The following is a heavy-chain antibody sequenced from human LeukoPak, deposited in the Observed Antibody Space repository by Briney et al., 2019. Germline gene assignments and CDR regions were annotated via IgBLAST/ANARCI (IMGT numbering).Heavy chain of an antibody. CDR3: AKDQGIAAAGTMVDY. V-gene: IGHV3-30*02. J-gene: IGHJ4*02. CDR1: GFTFSSYG. Sequence: PGGSLRLSCAASGFTFSSYGMHWVRQAPGKGLEWVAFIRYDGSNKYYADSVKGRFTISRDNSKNTLYLQMNSLRAEDTAVYYCAKDQGIAAAGTMVDYWGQGTLVTVSS. CDR2: IRYDGSNK. D-gene: IGHD6-13*01.